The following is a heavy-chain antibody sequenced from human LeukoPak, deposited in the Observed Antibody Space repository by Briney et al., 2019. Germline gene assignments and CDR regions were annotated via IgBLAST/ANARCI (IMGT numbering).Heavy chain of an antibody. CDR2: IYTSGST. CDR1: GGSISSYY. D-gene: IGHD4-17*01. CDR3: ARESGDYGHWYFDL. V-gene: IGHV4-4*07. J-gene: IGHJ2*01. Sequence: PSETLSLTCTVSGGSISSYYWSWIRQPAGKGLEWIGRIYTSGSTNYNPSLKSRVTMSVDTSKNQFSLRLSSVTAADTAVYYCARESGDYGHWYFDLWGRGTLVTVSS.